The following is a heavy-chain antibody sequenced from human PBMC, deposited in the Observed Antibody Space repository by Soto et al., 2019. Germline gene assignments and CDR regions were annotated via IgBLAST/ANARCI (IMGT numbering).Heavy chain of an antibody. D-gene: IGHD3-3*01. CDR3: ARHLAEWPDY. Sequence: QVQLVQSGAEVKKPGASVKVSCKASGYTFTSYAMHWVRQAPGQRLEWMGWINAGNGNTKYSQKFQGRVTITTDTTASTAYMELSSLRYEDTAVYYCARHLAEWPDYWGQGTLVTVSS. J-gene: IGHJ4*02. V-gene: IGHV1-3*01. CDR2: INAGNGNT. CDR1: GYTFTSYA.